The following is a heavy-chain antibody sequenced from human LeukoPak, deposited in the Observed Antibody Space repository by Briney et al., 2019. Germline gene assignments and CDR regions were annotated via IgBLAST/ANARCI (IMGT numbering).Heavy chain of an antibody. Sequence: SETLSLTCAVYGGSFSGYYWSWIRQPPGKGLEWIGEINHSGSTNYNPSLKSRVTISVDTSKNQFSLKLSSVTAEDTAVYYCARSGSLDYWGQGTLVTVSS. CDR1: GGSFSGYY. J-gene: IGHJ4*02. CDR3: ARSGSLDY. D-gene: IGHD3-10*01. CDR2: INHSGST. V-gene: IGHV4-34*01.